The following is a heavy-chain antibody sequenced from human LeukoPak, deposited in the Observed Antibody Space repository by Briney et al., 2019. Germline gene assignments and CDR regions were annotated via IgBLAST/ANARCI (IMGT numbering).Heavy chain of an antibody. CDR2: ISSSSSYI. D-gene: IGHD3-16*01. Sequence: PGGSLRLSCAASGFTFSSYWMSWVRQAPGKGLEWVSSISSSSSYIYYADSVKGRFTISRDNAKNSLYLQMNSLRAEDTAVYYCARDPGGIRYDYWGQGTLVTVSS. V-gene: IGHV3-21*01. CDR1: GFTFSSYW. J-gene: IGHJ4*02. CDR3: ARDPGGIRYDY.